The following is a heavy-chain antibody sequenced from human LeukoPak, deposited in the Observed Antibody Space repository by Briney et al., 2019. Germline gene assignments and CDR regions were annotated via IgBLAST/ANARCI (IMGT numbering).Heavy chain of an antibody. D-gene: IGHD6-19*01. CDR3: ARGAYSSGWAYFDH. J-gene: IGHJ4*02. CDR2: ISFSVNTK. CDR1: GFTFSDYY. Sequence: GGSLRLSCAASGFTFSDYYMSWIRQAPGKGLEWVSYISFSVNTKYYGDSVKGRFTISRDNAKNSLYLHMDSLKAEDTAVYYCARGAYSSGWAYFDHWGQGTLVTVSS. V-gene: IGHV3-11*04.